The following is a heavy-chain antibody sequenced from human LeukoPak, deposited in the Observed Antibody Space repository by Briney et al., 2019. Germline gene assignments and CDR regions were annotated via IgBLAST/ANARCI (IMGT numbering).Heavy chain of an antibody. CDR2: IYYSGST. J-gene: IGHJ4*02. CDR3: ARETGYYYPFDC. V-gene: IGHV4-59*01. D-gene: IGHD3-22*01. Sequence: SETLSLTCTVSGGSISSYYWSWIRQPLGKGLEWIGYIYYSGSTNYNPSLKSRVTISVDTSKNQFSLKLSSVTAADTAVYYCARETGYYYPFDCWGQGTLVTVSS. CDR1: GGSISSYY.